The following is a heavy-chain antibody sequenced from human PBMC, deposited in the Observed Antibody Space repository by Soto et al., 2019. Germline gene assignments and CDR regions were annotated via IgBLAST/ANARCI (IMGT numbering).Heavy chain of an antibody. J-gene: IGHJ4*02. CDR2: IYWDDDK. V-gene: IGHV2-5*02. Sequence: QITLKESGPTLVKPTQTLTLTCTFSGFSLSTSGVGVGWIRQPPGKALEWLALIYWDDDKGYSPSLKSRLTITKDTSKNQVVLTKTNMDPVDTATYYCAHSLKADYGDYAPFDYWGQGTLVTVSS. CDR3: AHSLKADYGDYAPFDY. D-gene: IGHD4-17*01. CDR1: GFSLSTSGVG.